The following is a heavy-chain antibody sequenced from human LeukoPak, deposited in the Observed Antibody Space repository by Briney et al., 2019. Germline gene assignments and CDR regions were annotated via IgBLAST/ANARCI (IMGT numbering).Heavy chain of an antibody. Sequence: SETLSLTCTVSGGSISSRSYYWAWIRQPPGKGLEWIGSIYFSGNAYYNPSLKSRVTISVDTSKNQFSLRVSSVTAADTAVYYCARGGADGSGSPGWFDPWGQGTLVTVSS. J-gene: IGHJ5*02. D-gene: IGHD3-10*01. V-gene: IGHV4-39*07. CDR1: GGSISSRSYY. CDR3: ARGGADGSGSPGWFDP. CDR2: IYFSGNA.